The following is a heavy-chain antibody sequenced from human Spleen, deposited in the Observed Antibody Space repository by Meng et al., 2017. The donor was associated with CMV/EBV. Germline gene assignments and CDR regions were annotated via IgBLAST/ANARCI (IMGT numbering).Heavy chain of an antibody. CDR1: GYSFTSYW. CDR3: ARLNWPYSRGWIDY. Sequence: GGSLRLSCKGSGYSFTSYWIGWVRQMPGKGLEWMGIIYPGDSDIRYSPSFQGQVTISADKYTSTAYLQWSSLKAADTTLYYCARLNWPYSRGWIDYWGQGTLVTVSS. V-gene: IGHV5-51*01. J-gene: IGHJ4*02. CDR2: IYPGDSDI. D-gene: IGHD6-19*01.